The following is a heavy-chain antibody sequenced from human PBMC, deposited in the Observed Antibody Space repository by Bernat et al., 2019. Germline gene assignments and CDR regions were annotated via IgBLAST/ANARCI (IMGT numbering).Heavy chain of an antibody. V-gene: IGHV2-70*15. J-gene: IGHJ5*02. CDR1: GFSLTTRGMC. Sequence: QVTLRESGPALVKPTQTLTLTCTFSGFSLTTRGMCVSWIRQPPGKALQWLARIDWDDDKYYSTSLKTRLTISKDTSKNQVVLTMTNMDPVDTATYYCAREYVSGTYYTPGWFDPWGQGTLVTVSS. D-gene: IGHD3-10*01. CDR3: AREYVSGTYYTPGWFDP. CDR2: IDWDDDK.